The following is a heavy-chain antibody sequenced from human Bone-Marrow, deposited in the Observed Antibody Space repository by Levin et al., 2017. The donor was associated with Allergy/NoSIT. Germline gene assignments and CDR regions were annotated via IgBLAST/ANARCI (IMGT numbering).Heavy chain of an antibody. CDR3: ARDGETGHFDH. Sequence: LSLTCAASGFTSSTSSMNWVRQAPGKGLEWISYISSSPGVIYYADSVKGRFTISRDNAKNSLLLQMNSLKVEDTAVYYCARDGETGHFDHWGQGTLVIVSS. J-gene: IGHJ4*02. V-gene: IGHV3-48*01. CDR1: GFTSSTSS. CDR2: ISSSPGVI. D-gene: IGHD7-27*01.